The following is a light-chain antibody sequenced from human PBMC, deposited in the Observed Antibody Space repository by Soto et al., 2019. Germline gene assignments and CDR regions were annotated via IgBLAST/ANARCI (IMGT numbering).Light chain of an antibody. CDR2: DVS. J-gene: IGLJ1*01. V-gene: IGLV2-14*03. CDR3: SSFRSSSTSYV. CDR1: SSDIGDSNY. Sequence: QSVLTQPASVSGSPGQSITISCTGTSSDIGDSNYVSWYQQHPGKAPKLVIYDVSNRPSGVSNRFSGSKSANTASLTISGLHSEDEAAYYCSSFRSSSTSYVFGTGTKV.